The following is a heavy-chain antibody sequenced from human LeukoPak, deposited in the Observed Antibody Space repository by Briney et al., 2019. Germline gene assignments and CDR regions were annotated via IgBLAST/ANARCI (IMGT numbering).Heavy chain of an antibody. Sequence: PGGSLRLSCAASGFTFSSYWMSWVRQAPGKGLEWVANIKQDGSEKYYVDSVKGRFTISRDNAKNSLYLQMNSLRAEDTAMYYCARESSSWYMGFDYWGQGTLVTVSS. CDR3: ARESSSWYMGFDY. CDR1: GFTFSSYW. J-gene: IGHJ4*02. V-gene: IGHV3-7*01. D-gene: IGHD6-13*01. CDR2: IKQDGSEK.